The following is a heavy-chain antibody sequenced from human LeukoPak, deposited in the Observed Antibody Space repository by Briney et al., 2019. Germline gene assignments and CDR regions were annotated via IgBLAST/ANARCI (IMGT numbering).Heavy chain of an antibody. CDR2: MYPGDSET. CDR1: GYSFTNYW. D-gene: IGHD6-13*01. V-gene: IGHV5-51*01. J-gene: IGHJ4*02. CDR3: ARRASSSIDY. Sequence: GESLQISCKGSGYSFTNYWIGWVRQMPGKGLEWMGIMYPGDSETRYSPSFQGQVTISADKSINTAYLQWSSLKASDTAMYYCARRASSSIDYWGQGTLVIVSS.